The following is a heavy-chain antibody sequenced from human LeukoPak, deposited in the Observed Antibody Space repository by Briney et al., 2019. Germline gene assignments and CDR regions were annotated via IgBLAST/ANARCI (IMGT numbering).Heavy chain of an antibody. CDR1: GFTFSSYS. J-gene: IGHJ4*02. D-gene: IGHD3-16*02. V-gene: IGHV3-21*04. Sequence: GGSLRLSCAASGFTFSSYSMNWVRQAPGKGLEWVSSISSSSSYIYYADSVKGRFTISRDNAKNSLYLQMNSLRAEDTAVYYCAREGEAPNYVWGSYRFDYWGQGTLVTVSS. CDR3: AREGEAPNYVWGSYRFDY. CDR2: ISSSSSYI.